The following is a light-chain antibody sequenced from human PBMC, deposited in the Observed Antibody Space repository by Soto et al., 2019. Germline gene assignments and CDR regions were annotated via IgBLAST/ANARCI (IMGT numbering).Light chain of an antibody. Sequence: EIVLTQSPGTLSLSPGERATLSCRASQSVSSNNLAWYQQRPGQAPRVVIYGASTRATGIPERFSGSGSGTDFTLTISRLEPEDFAVYYCQQYNNWPPWTFGQGTKVDIK. CDR2: GAS. J-gene: IGKJ1*01. V-gene: IGKV3-20*01. CDR3: QQYNNWPPWT. CDR1: QSVSSNN.